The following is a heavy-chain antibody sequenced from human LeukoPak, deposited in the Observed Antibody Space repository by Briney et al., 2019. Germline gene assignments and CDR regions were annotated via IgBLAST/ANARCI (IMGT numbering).Heavy chain of an antibody. J-gene: IGHJ4*02. D-gene: IGHD6-13*01. CDR2: ISSSSSYI. Sequence: GGSLRLSCAASGFTFSSYSMNWVRQAPGKGLEWVSSISSSSSYIYYADSVKGRFTISRDNAKNSQYLQMNSLRAEDTAVYYCARDSRIAAAGTSDYWGQGTLVTVSS. V-gene: IGHV3-21*01. CDR3: ARDSRIAAAGTSDY. CDR1: GFTFSSYS.